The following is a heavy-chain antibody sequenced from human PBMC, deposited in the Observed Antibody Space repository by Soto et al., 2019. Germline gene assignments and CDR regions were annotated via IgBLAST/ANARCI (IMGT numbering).Heavy chain of an antibody. CDR1: GGSFSGYY. Sequence: SETLSLTCAVYGGSFSGYYWSWIRQPPGKGLEWIGEINHSGSTNYNPSLKSRVTISVDTSKNQFSLKLSSVTAADTAVYYCARGRYSYGLAVWFDPWGQGTMVTSPQ. J-gene: IGHJ5*02. V-gene: IGHV4-34*01. CDR2: INHSGST. CDR3: ARGRYSYGLAVWFDP. D-gene: IGHD5-18*01.